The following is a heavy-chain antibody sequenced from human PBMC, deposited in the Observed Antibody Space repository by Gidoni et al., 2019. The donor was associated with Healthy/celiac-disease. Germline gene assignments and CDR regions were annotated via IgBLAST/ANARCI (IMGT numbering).Heavy chain of an antibody. CDR3: AREITEAFDI. V-gene: IGHV3-30-3*01. J-gene: IGHJ3*02. D-gene: IGHD3-10*01. CDR2: ISYYGSNK. Sequence: QVQLVEYGGGVVQPGRSLRLSCAASGFTFRSYAMHWVRQAPGKGLEWVAVISYYGSNKYYADSVKGRFTISRDNSKNTLYLQMNSLRAEDTAVYYCAREITEAFDIWGQGTMVTVSS. CDR1: GFTFRSYA.